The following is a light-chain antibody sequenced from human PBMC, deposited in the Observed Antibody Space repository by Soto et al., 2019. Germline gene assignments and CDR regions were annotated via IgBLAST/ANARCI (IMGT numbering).Light chain of an antibody. Sequence: EIVLTQSPATLSLSPGERATLSCRASQSVSTYLAWYRQKPGQPPRLLIYAASTRATGIPDRFSGSGSGTDFTRTIRSLEPEDFALYYRQQLTNRPITFGQGTRAEI. J-gene: IGKJ5*01. CDR3: QQLTNRPIT. V-gene: IGKV3-11*01. CDR1: QSVSTY. CDR2: AAS.